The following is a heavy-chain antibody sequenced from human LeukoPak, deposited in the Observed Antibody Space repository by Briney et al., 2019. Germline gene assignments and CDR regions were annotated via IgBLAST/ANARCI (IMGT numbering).Heavy chain of an antibody. D-gene: IGHD2-21*01. J-gene: IGHJ6*03. V-gene: IGHV4-34*01. Sequence: PSETLSLTCAVYGGSFSGYYWSWIRQPPGKGLEWIGEINHSGSTNYNPSLKSRVTISVDTSKNQFSLNLSSVTAADTAVYYCARKFAVVIAPPYYMDVWGKGTTVTVSS. CDR1: GGSFSGYY. CDR2: INHSGST. CDR3: ARKFAVVIAPPYYMDV.